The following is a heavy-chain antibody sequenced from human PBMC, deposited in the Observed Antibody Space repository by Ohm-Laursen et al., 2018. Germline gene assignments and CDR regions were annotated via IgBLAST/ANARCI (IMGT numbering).Heavy chain of an antibody. CDR2: IYTSGST. Sequence: SETLSLTCTVSGGSISSYYWSWIRQPAGKGLEWIGRIYTSGSTNYNPSLKSRVTISVDTSKNQISLKLDSVTVADTAVFYCARRGSGGRSFDYWGQGSLVTVSS. D-gene: IGHD6-19*01. J-gene: IGHJ4*02. V-gene: IGHV4-4*07. CDR3: ARRGSGGRSFDY. CDR1: GGSISSYY.